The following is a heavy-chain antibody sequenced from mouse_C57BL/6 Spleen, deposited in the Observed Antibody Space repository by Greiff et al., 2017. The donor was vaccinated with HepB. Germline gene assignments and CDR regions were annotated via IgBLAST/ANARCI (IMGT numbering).Heavy chain of an antibody. Sequence: VQLKESGAELVRPGTSVKVSCKASGYAFTNYLIEWVKQRPGQGLEWIGVINPGSGGTNYNEKFKGKATLTADKSSSTAYMQLSSLTSEDSAVYFCARGYYSNYEGGAYWGQGTTLTVSS. J-gene: IGHJ2*01. D-gene: IGHD2-5*01. CDR3: ARGYYSNYEGGAY. V-gene: IGHV1-54*01. CDR2: INPGSGGT. CDR1: GYAFTNYL.